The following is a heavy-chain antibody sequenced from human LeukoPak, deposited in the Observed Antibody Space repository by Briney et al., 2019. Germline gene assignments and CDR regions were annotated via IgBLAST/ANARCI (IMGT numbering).Heavy chain of an antibody. CDR2: IRYDGSNK. J-gene: IGHJ5*02. D-gene: IGHD4-23*01. CDR3: AKDGIHGGNSVGWFDP. CDR1: GFTFSSYG. Sequence: GGSLRLSCAASGFTFSSYGMHWVRQAPGKGLEWVAFIRYDGSNKYYADSVKGRFTISRDNSKNTLYLQMNSLRAEDTAVYYCAKDGIHGGNSVGWFDPWGQGTLVTVSS. V-gene: IGHV3-30*02.